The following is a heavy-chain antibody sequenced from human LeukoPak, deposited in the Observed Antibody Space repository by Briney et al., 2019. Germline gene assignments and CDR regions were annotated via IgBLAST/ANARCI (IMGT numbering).Heavy chain of an antibody. J-gene: IGHJ5*02. CDR3: ARGGYDFWNGYYTDNWFDP. CDR1: GYTFTSYG. V-gene: IGHV1-18*01. CDR2: ISAYNGNT. D-gene: IGHD3-3*01. Sequence: APVKVSCKASGYTFTSYGITWVRQAPGQGLEWMGWISAYNGNTNYAQKLQGRVTMTPETPTSTAYVELRSLRSDDTAVFYCARGGYDFWNGYYTDNWFDPWGQGTLVTVSS.